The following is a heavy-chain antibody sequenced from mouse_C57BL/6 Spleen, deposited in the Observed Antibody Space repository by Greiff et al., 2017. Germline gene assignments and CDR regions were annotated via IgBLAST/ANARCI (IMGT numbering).Heavy chain of an antibody. V-gene: IGHV3-6*01. D-gene: IGHD2-2*01. CDR3: ASEYGYDGGFAY. J-gene: IGHJ3*01. CDR2: ISYDGSN. CDR1: GYSITSGYY. Sequence: VQLQQSGPGLVKPSQSLSLTCSVTGYSITSGYYWNWIRQFPGNKLEWMGYISYDGSNNYNPSLKNRISITRDTSKNQFFLKLNSVTTEDTATYYCASEYGYDGGFAYWGQGTLVTVSA.